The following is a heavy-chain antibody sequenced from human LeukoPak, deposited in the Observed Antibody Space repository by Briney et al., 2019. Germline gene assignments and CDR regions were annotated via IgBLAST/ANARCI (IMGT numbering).Heavy chain of an antibody. J-gene: IGHJ6*03. CDR3: ARYNQLERWGYYYYYYMDV. V-gene: IGHV3-30*02. Sequence: GGSLRLSCAASGFTFSSYGMHWVRQAPGKGLEWVAFIRYDGSNKYYADSVKGRFTISRDNSKNTLYLQMNSPRAEDTAVYYCARYNQLERWGYYYYYYMDVWGKGTTVTISS. CDR1: GFTFSSYG. D-gene: IGHD1-1*01. CDR2: IRYDGSNK.